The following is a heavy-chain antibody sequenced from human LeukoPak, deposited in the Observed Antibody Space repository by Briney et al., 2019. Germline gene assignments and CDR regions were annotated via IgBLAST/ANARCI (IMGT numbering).Heavy chain of an antibody. Sequence: QSGGSLRLSCAASGFSFSTYGMHWVRQSPGKGLEWVAFMQYDGSLTHYADSVKGRFTISRDNSEKTLYLQMNGLRVEDTAVYYCAKRPVAGNLDEFFTHWGQGTLVTVSS. CDR1: GFSFSTYG. J-gene: IGHJ1*01. CDR2: MQYDGSLT. V-gene: IGHV3-30*02. CDR3: AKRPVAGNLDEFFTH. D-gene: IGHD2-15*01.